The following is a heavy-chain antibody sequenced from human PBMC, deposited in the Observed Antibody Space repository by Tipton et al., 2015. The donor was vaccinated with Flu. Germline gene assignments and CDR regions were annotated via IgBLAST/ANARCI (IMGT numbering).Heavy chain of an antibody. V-gene: IGHV4-38-2*02. D-gene: IGHD1-26*01. J-gene: IGHJ4*02. CDR3: ARDRWEYASGFDS. CDR1: GYSISSGYY. Sequence: GLVKPSETLSLTCAVSGYSISSGYYWGWIRQPPGKGLEWIGSIYHSGSTYYNPSLKSRVTISVDTSKNHFSLKLTSVTAADTAIYYCARDRWEYASGFDSWGQGTLVTVSP. CDR2: IYHSGST.